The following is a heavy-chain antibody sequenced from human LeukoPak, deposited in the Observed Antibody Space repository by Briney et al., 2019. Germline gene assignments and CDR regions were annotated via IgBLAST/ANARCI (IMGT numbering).Heavy chain of an antibody. CDR3: ARDNWGGRDDDY. Sequence: ASVKVSCKASGYTFIGYYMQWVRQAPGQGLEWMGWINPNSGGTNYAQKFQGRVTMTRDTSISTAYMELSRLTSDDTAVYYCARDNWGGRDDDYWGQGTLVTVSS. CDR1: GYTFIGYY. J-gene: IGHJ4*02. D-gene: IGHD7-27*01. V-gene: IGHV1-2*02. CDR2: INPNSGGT.